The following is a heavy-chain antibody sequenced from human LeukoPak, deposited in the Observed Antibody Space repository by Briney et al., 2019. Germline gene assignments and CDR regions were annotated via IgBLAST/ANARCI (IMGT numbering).Heavy chain of an antibody. CDR2: ISGSGANT. J-gene: IGHJ4*02. CDR1: GFTFSTYA. CDR3: AKDLILTGYSFDY. V-gene: IGHV3-23*01. Sequence: GGSLRLSCAASGFTFSTYAMSWVRQAPGKGLEWVSTISGSGANTYYADSVRGRFTISRDNSKNTLYLHMNSLRAEDTAVYYCAKDLILTGYSFDYWGRGTLVTVSS. D-gene: IGHD3-9*01.